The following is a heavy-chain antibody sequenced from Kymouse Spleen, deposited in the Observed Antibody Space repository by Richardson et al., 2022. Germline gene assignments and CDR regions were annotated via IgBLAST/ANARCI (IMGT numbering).Heavy chain of an antibody. D-gene: IGHD6-6*01. CDR1: GGSFSGYY. V-gene: IGHV4-34*01. CDR2: INHSGST. CDR3: ASSSIAARRGFDY. Sequence: QVQLQQWGAGLLKPSETLSLTCAVYGGSFSGYYWSWIRQPPGKGLEWIGEINHSGSTNYNPSLKSRVTISVDTSKNQFSLKLSSVTAADTAVYYCASSSIAARRGFDYWGQGTLVTVSS. J-gene: IGHJ4*02.